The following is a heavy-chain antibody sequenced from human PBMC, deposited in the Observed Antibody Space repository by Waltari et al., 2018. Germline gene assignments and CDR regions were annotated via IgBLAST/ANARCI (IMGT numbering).Heavy chain of an antibody. V-gene: IGHV4-38-2*02. CDR3: ARDDHYYDSSGYFNWFDP. CDR1: GYSISSGYY. D-gene: IGHD3-22*01. J-gene: IGHJ5*02. Sequence: QVQLQESGPGLVKPSETLSLTCAVSGYSISSGYYWGWIRQPPGKGLGWIGSIYHSGSTYYNPSLKSRVTISVDTSKNQFSLKLSSVTAADTAVYYCARDDHYYDSSGYFNWFDPWGQGTLVTVSS. CDR2: IYHSGST.